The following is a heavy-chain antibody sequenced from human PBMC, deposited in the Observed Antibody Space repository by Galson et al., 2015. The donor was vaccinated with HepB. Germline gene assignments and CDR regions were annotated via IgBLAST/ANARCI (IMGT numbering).Heavy chain of an antibody. Sequence: SLRLSCAASGFTFSSYWMSWVRQAPGKGLEWVANIKQDGSEKYYVDSVKGRFTISRDNAKSSLYLQMNSLRAEDTAVYYCARDGEDYGDYQPHWGQGTLVTVSS. J-gene: IGHJ1*01. D-gene: IGHD4-17*01. CDR1: GFTFSSYW. V-gene: IGHV3-7*01. CDR3: ARDGEDYGDYQPH. CDR2: IKQDGSEK.